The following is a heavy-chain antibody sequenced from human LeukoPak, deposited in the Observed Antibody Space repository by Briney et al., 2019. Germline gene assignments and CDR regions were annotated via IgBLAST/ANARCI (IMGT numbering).Heavy chain of an antibody. CDR3: APRGDIEHSYGYGKWFDP. CDR1: GGSFSGYY. Sequence: SETLSPTCAVYGGSFSGYYWSWIRQPPGKGLEWIGEINHSGSTNYNASLKGRVTISVDTSKNQFSLRLSSVTAADTAVYYCAPRGDIEHSYGYGKWFDPWGQGTRVTVSS. CDR2: INHSGST. J-gene: IGHJ5*02. V-gene: IGHV4-34*01. D-gene: IGHD5-18*01.